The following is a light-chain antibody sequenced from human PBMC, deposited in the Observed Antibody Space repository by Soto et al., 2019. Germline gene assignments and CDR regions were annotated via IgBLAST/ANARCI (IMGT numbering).Light chain of an antibody. CDR1: QSVSSTY. Sequence: EVVLTQSPGTLSLSPGERATLSCRASQSVSSTYLAWYQQKPGQAPRLLIFDASKRATGVPDRFSGSGSGTDFTLTINRLEPEDFAVYYCQQYGSSPFTFGQGTRLEIK. CDR3: QQYGSSPFT. J-gene: IGKJ5*01. CDR2: DAS. V-gene: IGKV3-20*01.